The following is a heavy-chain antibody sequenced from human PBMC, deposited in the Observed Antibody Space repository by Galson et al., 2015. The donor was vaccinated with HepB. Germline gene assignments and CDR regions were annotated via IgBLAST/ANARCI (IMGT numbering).Heavy chain of an antibody. D-gene: IGHD3-10*01. J-gene: IGHJ4*02. CDR2: ISGSGGST. CDR1: GFTFSSYA. V-gene: IGHV3-23*01. CDR3: AKWHIKSGWHSGDYFDY. Sequence: SLRLSCAASGFTFSSYAMSWARQAPGKGLEWVSAISGSGGSTYYADSVKGRFTISRDNSKNTLYLQMNSLRAEDTAVYYCAKWHIKSGWHSGDYFDYWGQGTLVTVSS.